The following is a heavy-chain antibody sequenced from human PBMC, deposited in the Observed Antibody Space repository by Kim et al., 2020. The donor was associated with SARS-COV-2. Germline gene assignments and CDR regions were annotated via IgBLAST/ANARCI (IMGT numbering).Heavy chain of an antibody. CDR3: ARVGANDFWSGYYSNWYFDL. Sequence: RFTISRDHAKNSLYLQMNSLRAEDTAVYYCARVGANDFWSGYYSNWYFDLWGRGTLVTVSS. D-gene: IGHD3-3*01. V-gene: IGHV3-11*04. J-gene: IGHJ2*01.